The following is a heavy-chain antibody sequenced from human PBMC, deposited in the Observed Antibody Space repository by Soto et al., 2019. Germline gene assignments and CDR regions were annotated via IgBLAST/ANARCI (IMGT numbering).Heavy chain of an antibody. D-gene: IGHD3-16*01. Sequence: VNDSCQGSRCTFTSYPLQELRQAGCRRLEWVGWIVVCSGNSNYAQKCQERVTITKDMSTSTAYMELSSLRSEDTAVYYCAAVTLIDLHPPDVWGQGTMVTVSS. CDR1: RCTFTSYP. J-gene: IGHJ6*02. V-gene: IGHV1-58*01. CDR3: AAVTLIDLHPPDV. CDR2: IVVCSGNS.